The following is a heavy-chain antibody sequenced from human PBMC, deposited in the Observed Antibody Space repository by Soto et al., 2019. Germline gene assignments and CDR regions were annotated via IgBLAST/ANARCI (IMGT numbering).Heavy chain of an antibody. CDR2: ITPLFGTT. J-gene: IGHJ6*02. Sequence: QVPVVQSGVEVRRPGSSVKVSCKASGDTFKNCVISWVRQAPGQGLEWMGGITPLFGTTDFAQRFKGRLTITTDESTTTAYMELSRLRSEDTATYYRATKLGFGKLSVVWGQGTTVIVSS. V-gene: IGHV1-69*01. CDR3: ATKLGFGKLSVV. D-gene: IGHD3-10*01. CDR1: GDTFKNCV.